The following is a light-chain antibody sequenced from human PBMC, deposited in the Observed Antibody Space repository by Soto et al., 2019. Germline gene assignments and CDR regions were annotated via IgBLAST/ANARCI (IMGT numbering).Light chain of an antibody. J-gene: IGKJ1*01. CDR2: HAS. V-gene: IGKV1-5*01. CDR1: QIINIW. CDR3: QHYNSYPWT. Sequence: DIQMTQSPSTLSASIGDRVTITCRAIQIINIWLAWFQQKLWKAPYLLIYHASIFEIVVPSRFSGSAFGTEFTLTFISLQPDDFATYYCQHYNSYPWTFGQGTKVDIK.